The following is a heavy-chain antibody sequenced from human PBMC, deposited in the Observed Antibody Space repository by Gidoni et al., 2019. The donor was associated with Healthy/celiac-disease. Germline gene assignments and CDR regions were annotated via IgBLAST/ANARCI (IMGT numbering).Heavy chain of an antibody. CDR1: GYTFTGYY. CDR2: INPNSGGT. J-gene: IGHJ4*02. V-gene: IGHV1-2*02. Sequence: QVQLVQSGAEVKKPGASVKVSCKASGYTFTGYYMHWVRQAPGQGLEWMGWINPNSGGTNYAQKFQGRVTMTRDTSISTAYMELSRLRSDDTAVYYCARGVDVLRFLEWLSEFDYWGQGTLVTVSS. D-gene: IGHD3-3*01. CDR3: ARGVDVLRFLEWLSEFDY.